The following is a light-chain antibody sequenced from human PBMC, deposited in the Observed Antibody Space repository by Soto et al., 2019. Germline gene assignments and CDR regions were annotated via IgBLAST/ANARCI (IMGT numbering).Light chain of an antibody. CDR1: QTISNY. CDR3: QQSHSAPRT. J-gene: IGKJ5*01. CDR2: LAS. Sequence: DIPMTQSPSSLSASVGDRVTITCRASQTISNYLNWYQQKTGKAPKLLIHLASNLQSGVPSRFSGSGYGTDFTLTISSLQPEDLAIYYCQQSHSAPRTFGQGTRLEIK. V-gene: IGKV1-39*01.